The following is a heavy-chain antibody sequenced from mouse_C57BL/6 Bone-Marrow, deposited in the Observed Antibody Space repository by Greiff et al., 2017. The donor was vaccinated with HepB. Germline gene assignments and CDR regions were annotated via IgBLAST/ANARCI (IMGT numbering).Heavy chain of an antibody. J-gene: IGHJ1*03. CDR1: GFTFSDYG. Sequence: EVKLVESGGGLVKPGGSLKLSCAASGFTFSDYGMHWVRQAPEKGLEWVAYISSGSSTIYYADTVKGRFTISRDNAKNTLFLQMTSLRSEDTAMYYGARRGDMDYLWYFDVWGTGTTVTVSS. CDR2: ISSGSSTI. D-gene: IGHD2-4*01. CDR3: ARRGDMDYLWYFDV. V-gene: IGHV5-17*01.